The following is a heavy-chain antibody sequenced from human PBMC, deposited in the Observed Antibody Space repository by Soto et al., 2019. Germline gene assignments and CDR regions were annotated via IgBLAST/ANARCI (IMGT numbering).Heavy chain of an antibody. CDR2: ISSSSSTI. CDR1: GFTFSSYS. D-gene: IGHD3-10*01. CDR3: ARDSGYDAFDI. Sequence: GGSLRLSCAASGFTFSSYSMNWVRQAPGKGLEWVSYISSSSSTIYYADSVKGRFTISRDNAKNSLYLQMNSLRAEDTAVYYCARDSGYDAFDIWGQGTMVTVSS. V-gene: IGHV3-48*01. J-gene: IGHJ3*02.